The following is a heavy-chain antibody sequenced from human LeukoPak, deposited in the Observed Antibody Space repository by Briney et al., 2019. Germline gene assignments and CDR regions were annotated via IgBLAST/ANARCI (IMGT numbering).Heavy chain of an antibody. V-gene: IGHV3-7*05. J-gene: IGHJ5*02. CDR1: GLTFSNYW. Sequence: GGSLRLSCTASGLTFSNYWMGWVRQAPGTGLEWVGSIKEDGSEKHYVDSVKGRFTISRDNSENSLYLQMNGLRAEDTAVYYCATARSFTFDPWGQGILVTVSS. CDR2: IKEDGSEK. D-gene: IGHD3-3*02. CDR3: ATARSFTFDP.